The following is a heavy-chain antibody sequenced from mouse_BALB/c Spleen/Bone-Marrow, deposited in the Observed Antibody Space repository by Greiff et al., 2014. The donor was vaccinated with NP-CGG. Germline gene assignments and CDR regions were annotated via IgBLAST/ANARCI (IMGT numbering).Heavy chain of an antibody. CDR2: IDPANGNT. CDR1: GFNIKDTY. D-gene: IGHD1-1*01. Sequence: VQLQESGAALVKPEASVKLSCTASGFNIKDTYIHWVKQRPEQGLERIGRIDPANGNTKYDPTFQGKATITADAASNKASLQLSILTPEDTAVYYCSSDCYGSSYGFAYWGQGTLVTVSA. V-gene: IGHV14-3*02. J-gene: IGHJ3*01. CDR3: SSDCYGSSYGFAY.